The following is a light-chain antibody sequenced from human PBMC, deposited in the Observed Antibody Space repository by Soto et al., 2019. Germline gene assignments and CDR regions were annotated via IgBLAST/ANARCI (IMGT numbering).Light chain of an antibody. CDR3: CSYAGNSLWV. Sequence: QSVLTQPRSVSGSPGQSVTISCTGTSSDVGGSNLVFWYQQHAGRAPKLVIYDVIKRPSGVPDRFSGSKSGNTASLTISGLQVEDEADYYCCSYAGNSLWVFGGGTKLTVL. CDR2: DVI. J-gene: IGLJ3*02. V-gene: IGLV2-11*01. CDR1: SSDVGGSNL.